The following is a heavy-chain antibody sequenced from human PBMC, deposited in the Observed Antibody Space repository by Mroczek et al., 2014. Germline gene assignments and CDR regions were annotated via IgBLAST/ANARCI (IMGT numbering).Heavy chain of an antibody. V-gene: IGHV4-34*01. Sequence: QVQLQQWGAGLLKPSETLSLTCAVYGGSFSGYYWSWIRQPPGKGLEWIGEINHSGSTNYNPSLKSRVTISVDTSKNQFSLKLSSVTAADTAVYYCARRRIYWGFGELLSYYYGMDVWGQGTTVTVSS. D-gene: IGHD3-10*01. CDR3: ARRRIYWGFGELLSYYYGMDV. CDR2: INHSGST. J-gene: IGHJ6*02. CDR1: GGSFSGYY.